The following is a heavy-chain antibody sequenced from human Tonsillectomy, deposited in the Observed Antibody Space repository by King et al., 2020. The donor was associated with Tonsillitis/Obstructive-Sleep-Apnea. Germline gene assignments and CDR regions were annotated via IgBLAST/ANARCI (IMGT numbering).Heavy chain of an antibody. J-gene: IGHJ6*03. D-gene: IGHD2-15*01. Sequence: VQLQQWGAGLLKPSETLSLTCAVYGGSFSGYYWSWIRQPPGKGLEWIGEINHSGSTSCNPSLKSRVTIAVDTSKNQFSLKLSSVTAADTAVYYCARGRVVVADRRDYYYYMDVWGNGTTVTVSS. CDR3: ARGRVVVADRRDYYYYMDV. CDR1: GGSFSGYY. CDR2: INHSGST. V-gene: IGHV4-34*01.